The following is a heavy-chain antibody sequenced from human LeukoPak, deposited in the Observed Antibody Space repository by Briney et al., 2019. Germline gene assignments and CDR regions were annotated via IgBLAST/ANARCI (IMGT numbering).Heavy chain of an antibody. CDR3: ATEFYYDSSGYSVLGDY. J-gene: IGHJ4*02. D-gene: IGHD3-22*01. V-gene: IGHV3-48*03. CDR2: ISSSGSTI. CDR1: GFTFSSYE. Sequence: GGSLRLSCAASGFTFSSYEMNWVRQAPGKGLEWVSYISSSGSTIYYADSVKGRFTISRDNSKNTLYLEMNSLRAEDTAVYYCATEFYYDSSGYSVLGDYWGQGTLVTVSS.